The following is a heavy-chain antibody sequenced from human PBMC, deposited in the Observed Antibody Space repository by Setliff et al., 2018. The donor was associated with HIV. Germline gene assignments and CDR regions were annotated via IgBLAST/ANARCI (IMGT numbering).Heavy chain of an antibody. CDR3: AKDVCSGAYCYAYYYYGMDV. CDR1: GFTFSDYY. Sequence: GGSRRLSCAAAGFTFSDYYISWIRQAPGKGLEWVSYISSSSRSKYYADSVRGRFTISRDNAKNSLYLQMNSLRAEDTAVYYCAKDVCSGAYCYAYYYYGMDVWGQGTMVTVSS. V-gene: IGHV3-11*06. CDR2: ISSSSRSK. D-gene: IGHD2-15*01. J-gene: IGHJ6*02.